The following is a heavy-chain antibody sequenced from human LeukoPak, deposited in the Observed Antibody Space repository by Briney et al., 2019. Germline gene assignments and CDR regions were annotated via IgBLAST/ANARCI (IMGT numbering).Heavy chain of an antibody. CDR1: GHSFTSYW. CDR3: ARQGAPYYDILTGYYGVPNWFDP. CDR2: IYPGDSDT. D-gene: IGHD3-9*01. J-gene: IGHJ5*02. Sequence: GESLKISCKGSGHSFTSYWIGWVRQMPGKGLEWMGIIYPGDSDTRYSPSFQGQVTISADKSISTAYLQWSSLKASDTAMYYCARQGAPYYDILTGYYGVPNWFDPWGQGTLVTVSS. V-gene: IGHV5-51*01.